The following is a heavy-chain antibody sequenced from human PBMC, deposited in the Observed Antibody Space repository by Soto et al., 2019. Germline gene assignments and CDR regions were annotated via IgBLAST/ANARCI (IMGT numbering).Heavy chain of an antibody. CDR1: GFSLSDAGMG. D-gene: IGHD5-18*01. CDR3: ARAVDRAISDIWFDP. J-gene: IGHJ5*02. Sequence: GPTLVNPTETLTLTCTVSGFSLSDAGMGVSWIRQPPGKALEWLAHIFSSDEKSYRTSLETRLTVSKDTSKSQVVLTMTNMDPLDTATYYCARAVDRAISDIWFDPWGQGTQVTVSS. V-gene: IGHV2-26*01. CDR2: IFSSDEK.